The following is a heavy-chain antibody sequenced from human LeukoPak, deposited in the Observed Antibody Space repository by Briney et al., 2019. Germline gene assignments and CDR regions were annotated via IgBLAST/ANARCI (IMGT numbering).Heavy chain of an antibody. V-gene: IGHV3-7*01. J-gene: IGHJ4*02. CDR3: ARYSSVGD. D-gene: IGHD2-15*01. CDR2: IRQNGSEK. CDR1: GFTFSTNR. Sequence: GGSLRLSCAASGFTFSTNRMNWVRQAPGKGLEWVSNIRQNGSEKNYVDSVKGRFTISRDNAKNSLYLQMNSLRAEDTSVYYCARYSSVGDLGQGTLVTVSS.